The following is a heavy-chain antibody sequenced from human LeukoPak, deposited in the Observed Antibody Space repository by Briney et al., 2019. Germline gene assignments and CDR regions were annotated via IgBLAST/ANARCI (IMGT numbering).Heavy chain of an antibody. CDR3: AKVSSGYHYDY. CDR1: GFTFSSYA. Sequence: PGGSLRLSCAASGFTFSSYAMSWVRQAAGKGLEWVSAISGSGGSTYYADSVNGRVTISRDNSKNTLDLQMNSLRAEDTAVYYCAKVSSGYHYDYWGQGTLVTVSS. J-gene: IGHJ4*02. V-gene: IGHV3-23*01. CDR2: ISGSGGST. D-gene: IGHD3-22*01.